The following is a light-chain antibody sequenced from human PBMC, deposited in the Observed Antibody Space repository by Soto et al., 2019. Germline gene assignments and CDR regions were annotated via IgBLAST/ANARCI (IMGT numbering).Light chain of an antibody. CDR2: DAS. CDR3: QQRNDWPRIT. V-gene: IGKV3-11*01. CDR1: QTIKTY. J-gene: IGKJ5*01. Sequence: EIVLTQFPATLSLSPGERATLSCRASQTIKTYLAWYQQKPGQAPRLLISDASNRATGVPARFSGSGSGTGSTPTINTQEPEDFVFYFCQQRNDWPRITFGQGTRLEIK.